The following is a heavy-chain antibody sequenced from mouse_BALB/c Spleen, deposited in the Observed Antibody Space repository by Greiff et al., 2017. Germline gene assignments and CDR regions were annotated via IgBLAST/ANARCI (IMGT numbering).Heavy chain of an antibody. Sequence: VQLQQSGPGLVKPSQSLSLTCSVTGYSITSGYYWNWIRQFPGNKLEWMGYISYDGSNNYNPSLKNRISITRDTSKNQFFLKLNSVPTEDTATYYCARDRYWAMDYWGQGTSVTVSS. D-gene: IGHD2-14*01. V-gene: IGHV3-6*02. CDR3: ARDRYWAMDY. J-gene: IGHJ4*01. CDR1: GYSITSGYY. CDR2: ISYDGSN.